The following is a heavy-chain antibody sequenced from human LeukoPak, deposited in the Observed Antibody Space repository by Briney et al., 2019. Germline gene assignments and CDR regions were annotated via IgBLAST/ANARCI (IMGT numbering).Heavy chain of an antibody. J-gene: IGHJ5*02. D-gene: IGHD3-16*02. V-gene: IGHV1-2*02. CDR1: GYTFTGYY. CDR2: INPNSGGT. Sequence: ASVKVSCKASGYTFTGYYMHWVRQAPGQGLEWMGWINPNSGGTNYAQKFQGRVTMTRDMSTTTDYMELSSLRSEDTAVYYCARDNSAGDIAWWFDPWGQGTLVTVSS. CDR3: ARDNSAGDIAWWFDP.